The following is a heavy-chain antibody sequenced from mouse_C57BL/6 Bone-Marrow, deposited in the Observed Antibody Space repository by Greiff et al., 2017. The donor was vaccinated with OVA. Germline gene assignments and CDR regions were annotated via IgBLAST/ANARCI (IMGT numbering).Heavy chain of an antibody. D-gene: IGHD1-1*01. CDR1: GFTFSSYA. J-gene: IGHJ3*01. CDR2: ISDGGSCT. CDR3: AREAYGSSVAGFAD. Sequence: EVQGVESGGGLVKPGGSLKLSCAASGFTFSSYAMSWVRQTPEKRLEWVATISDGGSCTYYPDNVKGRFTMSRDKAKNNLYLQLSHLKSEDTAMYYCAREAYGSSVAGFADWGKGTLVTVSA. V-gene: IGHV5-4*01.